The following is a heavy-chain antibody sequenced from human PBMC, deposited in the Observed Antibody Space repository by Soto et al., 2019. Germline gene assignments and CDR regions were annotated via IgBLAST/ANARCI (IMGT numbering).Heavy chain of an antibody. CDR2: MNPNSGNT. D-gene: IGHD3-22*01. J-gene: IGHJ4*02. CDR1: GYTFRDYD. Sequence: QVQLVQSGAEVKKPGASVMVSCKASGYTFRDYDINWVRQASGQGLEWMGWMNPNSGNTAYAQKFQGRVTMTGDTTTITAYMELSSLTSAETAVYYCTIRARIGKQLWLPFDSWAQGTLVTVSS. V-gene: IGHV1-8*01. CDR3: TIRARIGKQLWLPFDS.